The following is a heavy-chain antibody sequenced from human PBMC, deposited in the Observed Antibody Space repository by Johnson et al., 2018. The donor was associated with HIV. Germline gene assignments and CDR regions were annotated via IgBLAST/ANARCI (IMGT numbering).Heavy chain of an antibody. D-gene: IGHD1-1*01. Sequence: EMQLVESGGGVVQPGRSLRLSCAASGFTFNSYGMHWVRQVPGKGLEWVSGINWNGRSTGYADSVKGRFTISRDNAKNSLYLQMDSLRAEDTAVYYCTTGVFHAFDMWGQGTMVTVSS. J-gene: IGHJ3*02. CDR1: GFTFNSYG. V-gene: IGHV3-20*04. CDR3: TTGVFHAFDM. CDR2: INWNGRST.